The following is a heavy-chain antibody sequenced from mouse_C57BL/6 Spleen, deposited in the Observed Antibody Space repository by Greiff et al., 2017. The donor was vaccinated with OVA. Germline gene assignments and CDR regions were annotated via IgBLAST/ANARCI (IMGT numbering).Heavy chain of an antibody. V-gene: IGHV1-69*01. D-gene: IGHD2-2*01. CDR2: IDPSDSYT. CDR1: GYTFTSYW. CDR3: ARRAVGYDGYFDY. Sequence: QVQLQQSGAELVMPGASVKLSCKASGYTFTSYWMHWVKQRPGQGLEWIGEIDPSDSYTNYNQKFKGKSTLTVDKSSSTAYMQLSSLTSEDSAVYYCARRAVGYDGYFDYWGQGTTLTVSS. J-gene: IGHJ2*01.